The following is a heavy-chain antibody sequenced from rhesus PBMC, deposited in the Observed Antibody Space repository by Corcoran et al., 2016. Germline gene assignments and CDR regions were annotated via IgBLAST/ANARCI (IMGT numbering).Heavy chain of an antibody. CDR1: GGSISSSYYY. CDR3: ARDKGVYNIWTGRDY. V-gene: IGHV4-122*02. D-gene: IGHD3-3*01. Sequence: QVQLQESGPGLVKPSETLSLTCAVSGGSISSSYYYWSWIRQAPGKGLEWSGYISYSGSTNSNPSLKSRVTISRDTSKNQFSLKLSSVTAADTAVYYCARDKGVYNIWTGRDYWGQGVLVTVSS. CDR2: ISYSGST. J-gene: IGHJ4*01.